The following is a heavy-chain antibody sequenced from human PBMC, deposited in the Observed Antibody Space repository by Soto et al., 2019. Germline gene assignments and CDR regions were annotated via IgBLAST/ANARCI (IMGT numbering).Heavy chain of an antibody. CDR3: ARRPFNTDMVKGHWFEP. D-gene: IGHD5-18*01. CDR1: GGSISSGGYY. CDR2: IYYSGST. Sequence: SETLSLTCTVSGGSISSGGYYWSWIRQHPGKGLEWIGYIYYSGSTYYNPSLKSRVTISVDTSKNQFSLKLSSVTAADTAVYYFARRPFNTDMVKGHWFEPWGQGTLVTVSS. V-gene: IGHV4-31*03. J-gene: IGHJ5*02.